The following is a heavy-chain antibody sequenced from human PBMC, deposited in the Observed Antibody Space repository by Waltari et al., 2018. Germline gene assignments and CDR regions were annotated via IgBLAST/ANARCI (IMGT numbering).Heavy chain of an antibody. D-gene: IGHD3-10*01. CDR3: AKVGLSYWAEYLQH. Sequence: EVQLLESGGGLVEPGGSLRLSCVASGFLFSRSAMAWVRQAPGKGLEWVSTISGNFGSTYYADSVKGRFTTSRDNSKNTLSLQMNSLRPEDTAIYYCAKVGLSYWAEYLQHWGQGTLVTVSS. CDR2: ISGNFGST. CDR1: GFLFSRSA. V-gene: IGHV3-23*01. J-gene: IGHJ1*01.